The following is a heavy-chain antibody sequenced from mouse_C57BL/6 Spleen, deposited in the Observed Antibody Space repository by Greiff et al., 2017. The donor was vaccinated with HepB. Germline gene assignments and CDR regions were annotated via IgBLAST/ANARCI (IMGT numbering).Heavy chain of an antibody. J-gene: IGHJ4*01. D-gene: IGHD2-5*01. Sequence: EVKLVESGGDLVKPGGSLKLSCAASGFTFSSYGMSWVRQTPDKRLEWVATISSGGSYTYYPDSVKGRFTISRDNAKNTLYLQMSSLKSEDTAMYYCATTIVTAMDYWGQGTSVTVSS. V-gene: IGHV5-6*01. CDR1: GFTFSSYG. CDR3: ATTIVTAMDY. CDR2: ISSGGSYT.